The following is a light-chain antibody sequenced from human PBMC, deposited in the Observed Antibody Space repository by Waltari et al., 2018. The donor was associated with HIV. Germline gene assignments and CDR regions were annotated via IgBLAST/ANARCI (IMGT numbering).Light chain of an antibody. V-gene: IGLV1-44*01. CDR3: ATWDDNLNGWV. J-gene: IGLJ3*02. CDR1: SSNIGSNT. CDR2: SNN. Sequence: QSVLTQPPSASGTPGQRVTISCSGASSNIGSNTVNWYQQLPGTAPQLLIDSNNQRPSGVPDRFSGSKSGTSASLAISGLQSEDEADYYCATWDDNLNGWVFGGGTKLTVL.